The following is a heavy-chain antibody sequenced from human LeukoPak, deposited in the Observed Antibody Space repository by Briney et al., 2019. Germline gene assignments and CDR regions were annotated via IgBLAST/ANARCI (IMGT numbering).Heavy chain of an antibody. J-gene: IGHJ5*02. D-gene: IGHD6-13*01. CDR1: GFTFSNYG. CDR3: ARDTLIAAPKTGTVTRVGWFDT. Sequence: PGGSLRLSCAASGFTFSNYGMHWVRQAPGKGLEWVAVIWYDGSYKSYGDSVKGRLTISRDNSKNTLFLQMNSLRADDTAVYYCARDTLIAAPKTGTVTRVGWFDTWGQGTLVTVSS. V-gene: IGHV3-33*01. CDR2: IWYDGSYK.